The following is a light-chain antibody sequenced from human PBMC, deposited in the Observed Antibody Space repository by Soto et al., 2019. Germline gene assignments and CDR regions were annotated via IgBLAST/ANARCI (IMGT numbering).Light chain of an antibody. CDR3: QHYNSYSEA. V-gene: IGKV1-5*03. Sequence: DIQMTQSPSTLSGSVGYRFTITCRASQTISSWLSWYQQKPGKAPNLLIYKASTLKSGVPSRFSGSGSGTEFTLTISSLQPDDFATYYCQHYNSYSEAFGQGTKVDI. CDR2: KAS. J-gene: IGKJ1*01. CDR1: QTISSW.